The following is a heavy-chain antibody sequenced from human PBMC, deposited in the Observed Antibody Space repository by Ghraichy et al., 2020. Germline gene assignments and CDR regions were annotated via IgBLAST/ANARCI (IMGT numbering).Heavy chain of an antibody. V-gene: IGHV1-8*03. CDR3: ARGRHDYDDY. CDR2: MNPNSSNT. CDR1: GDTFTSYD. Sequence: ASVKVSCKASGDTFTSYDINWVRQATGQGLEWMGWMNPNSSNTGYAQKFQGRVTITRNTSISTAYMELSSLRSEDTAVYYCARGRHDYDDYWGQGTLVTVSS. J-gene: IGHJ4*02.